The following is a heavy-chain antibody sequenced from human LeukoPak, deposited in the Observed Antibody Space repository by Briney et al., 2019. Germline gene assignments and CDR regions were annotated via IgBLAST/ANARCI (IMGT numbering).Heavy chain of an antibody. CDR1: GGTFSSYA. D-gene: IGHD3-22*01. Sequence: SVKVSCKASGGTFSSYAISWVRQAPGQGLEWMGRIIPIFGTANYAQKFQGRVTITTDESTSTAYMEPSSLRSEDTAVYYCGTSQDPYYYDSSGYYYWGQGTLVTVSS. CDR3: GTSQDPYYYDSSGYYY. J-gene: IGHJ4*02. V-gene: IGHV1-69*05. CDR2: IIPIFGTA.